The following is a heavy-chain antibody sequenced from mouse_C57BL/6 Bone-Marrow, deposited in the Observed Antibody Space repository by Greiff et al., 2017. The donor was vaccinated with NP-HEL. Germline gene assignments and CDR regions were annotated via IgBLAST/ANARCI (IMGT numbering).Heavy chain of an antibody. Sequence: EVQVVESGGGLVQPGGSLKLSCAASGFTFSDYYMYWVRQTPEKRLEWVAYISNGGGSTYYPDTVKGRFTISRDNAKNTLYLQMSLLKSEDTAMYYGARQGDYYDPPWGQGTLVTVSA. CDR3: ARQGDYYDPP. J-gene: IGHJ3*01. CDR2: ISNGGGST. V-gene: IGHV5-12*01. CDR1: GFTFSDYY. D-gene: IGHD2-4*01.